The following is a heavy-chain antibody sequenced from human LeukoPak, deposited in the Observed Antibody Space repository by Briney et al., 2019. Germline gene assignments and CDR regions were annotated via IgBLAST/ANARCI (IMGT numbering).Heavy chain of an antibody. D-gene: IGHD1-26*01. CDR2: INPSGGST. CDR1: GYTFTSYY. CDR3: ATGFASGSSYPDAFDT. J-gene: IGHJ3*02. Sequence: RASVKVSCKAAGYTFTSYYMHWVRQAPGQGLEWMGIINPSGGSTSYAQKFQGRVTMTEDTSTDTAYMELSSLRSEDTAVYYCATGFASGSSYPDAFDTWGKGTMVTVSS. V-gene: IGHV1-46*01.